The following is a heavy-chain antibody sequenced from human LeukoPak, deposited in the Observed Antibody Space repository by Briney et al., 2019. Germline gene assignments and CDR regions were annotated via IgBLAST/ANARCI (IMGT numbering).Heavy chain of an antibody. V-gene: IGHV4-30-2*05. CDR2: IYHGGNT. J-gene: IGHJ6*02. Sequence: SQTLSLTCAVSGGSISSGGYSWSWIRQAPGKGLEWIGSIYHGGNTYYNPSLKSRITILVDTSKNQFSLKLSSVTAADTAVYYCARDPKPYGMDVWGQGTTVTVSS. CDR3: ARDPKPYGMDV. CDR1: GGSISSGGYS.